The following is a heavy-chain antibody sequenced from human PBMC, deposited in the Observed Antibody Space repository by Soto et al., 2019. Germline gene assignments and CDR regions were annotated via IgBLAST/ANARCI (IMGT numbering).Heavy chain of an antibody. V-gene: IGHV4-34*01. CDR3: ARVAMAGTRVDY. CDR1: GGSFSGYY. Sequence: PSATLSLTCAVYGGSFSGYYSSWVRQPPGKGLEWIGEIYHSGSTNYNPSLKSRVTISVDKSKNQFSLKLSSVTAADTAVYYCARVAMAGTRVDYWGQGTLVT. J-gene: IGHJ4*02. D-gene: IGHD6-19*01. CDR2: IYHSGST.